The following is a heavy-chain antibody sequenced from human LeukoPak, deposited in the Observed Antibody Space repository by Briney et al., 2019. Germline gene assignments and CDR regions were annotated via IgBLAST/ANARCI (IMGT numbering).Heavy chain of an antibody. D-gene: IGHD6-13*01. CDR3: ARTYSSSWYYFDY. CDR2: IYSSRS. V-gene: IGHV4-4*07. CDR1: GASISSYY. J-gene: IGHJ4*02. Sequence: SETLSLTCTVSGASISSYYWSWIRQPAGKGLEWIGRIYSSRSIYNPSLKSRVTISVDTSKNQFSLKLSSVTAADTAVYYCARTYSSSWYYFDYWGQGTLVTVSS.